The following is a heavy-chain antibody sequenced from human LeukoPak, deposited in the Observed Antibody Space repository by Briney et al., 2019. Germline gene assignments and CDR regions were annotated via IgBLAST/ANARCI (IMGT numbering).Heavy chain of an antibody. CDR2: INEDGSEK. D-gene: IGHD3-22*01. Sequence: GGSLRLSCAASGFSFGNYWMKWVRQDPVKGLEWVANINEDGSEKYYVDSVRGRFTISRDNAKNSLYLQMNSLRAEDTAVYYCARDPRSYDSSGYWGQGTLVTVSS. CDR3: ARDPRSYDSSGY. CDR1: GFSFGNYW. J-gene: IGHJ4*02. V-gene: IGHV3-7*01.